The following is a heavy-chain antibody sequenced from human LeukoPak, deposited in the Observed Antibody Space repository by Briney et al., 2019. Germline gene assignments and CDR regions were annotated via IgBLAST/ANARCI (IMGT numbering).Heavy chain of an antibody. Sequence: PGGSLRLSCAASGFTFSSYWMSWVRQAPGKGLEWVANIKQDGSEKYYVDSVKGRFTISRDNAKNSLYLQMNSLRAEDTAVYYCVRDDDYVWGSYRSWGQGTLVTVSS. CDR2: IKQDGSEK. J-gene: IGHJ5*02. D-gene: IGHD3-16*02. CDR3: VRDDDYVWGSYRS. CDR1: GFTFSSYW. V-gene: IGHV3-7*01.